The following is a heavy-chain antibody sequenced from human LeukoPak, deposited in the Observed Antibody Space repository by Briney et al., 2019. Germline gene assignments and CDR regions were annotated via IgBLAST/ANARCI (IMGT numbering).Heavy chain of an antibody. V-gene: IGHV4-39*01. CDR3: ARQRTLTLLAAFDL. J-gene: IGHJ3*01. CDR1: GASISSSSYY. Sequence: SETLSLTCTVSGASISSSSYYWGWIRQPPGKGLEWIVTIYYSGTTYYNPSLKSRGTISIDRSRNQFSLRLSSVTAEDAAVYHCARQRTLTLLAAFDLWGQGTMVTVSS. CDR2: IYYSGTT. D-gene: IGHD3-3*01.